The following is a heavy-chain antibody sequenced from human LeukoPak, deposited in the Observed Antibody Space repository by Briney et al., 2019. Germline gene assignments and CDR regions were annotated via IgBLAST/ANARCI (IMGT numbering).Heavy chain of an antibody. V-gene: IGHV4-59*01. CDR3: AKDGGPAPPWLDP. Sequence: SETLSLTCTVSGDSIGSYYWSWIRQPPGKGLEWIAYVYYTGSANYNPSLKSRVTISVDTSKNQFSLKLSSVTAADTAVYYCAKDGGPAPPWLDPWGQGTLVTVSS. D-gene: IGHD3-3*01. CDR2: VYYTGSA. J-gene: IGHJ5*02. CDR1: GDSIGSYY.